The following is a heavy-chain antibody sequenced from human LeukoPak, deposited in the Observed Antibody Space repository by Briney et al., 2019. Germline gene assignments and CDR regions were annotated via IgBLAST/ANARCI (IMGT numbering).Heavy chain of an antibody. V-gene: IGHV1-2*02. D-gene: IGHD6-13*01. CDR2: INPNSGGT. Sequence: EASVKVSCKASGYTFTSYYMHWVRQAPGQGLEWMGWINPNSGGTNYAQKFQGRVTMTRDTSISTAYMELSRLRSDDTAVYYCARDAPVAAAANWFDPWGQGTLVTVSS. CDR1: GYTFTSYY. CDR3: ARDAPVAAAANWFDP. J-gene: IGHJ5*02.